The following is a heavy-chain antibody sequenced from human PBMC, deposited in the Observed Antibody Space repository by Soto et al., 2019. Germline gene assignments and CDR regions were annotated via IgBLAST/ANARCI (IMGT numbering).Heavy chain of an antibody. CDR1: GFTFSDPY. CDR3: ARDSAYCGGDCLDP. V-gene: IGHV4-31*02. D-gene: IGHD2-21*02. CDR2: IYYSGST. J-gene: IGHJ5*02. Sequence: LRLSCAGSGFTFSDPYFDWIRQHPGKGLGWIGYIYYSGSTYYNPSLKSRVTISVDTSKNQFSLKLSSVTAADTAVYYCARDSAYCGGDCLDPWGQGTLVTVSS.